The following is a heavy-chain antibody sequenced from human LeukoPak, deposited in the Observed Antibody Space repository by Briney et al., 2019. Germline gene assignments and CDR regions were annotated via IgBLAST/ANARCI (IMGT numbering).Heavy chain of an antibody. Sequence: PGGSLRLSCAASGFTFSTYSMNWVRQAPGKGLEWISYISTGSSTIYYADSVKGRFTISRDNAKNSLYLQMNSLSAEDTAVYYCARSYSSSSGTAWDYWGQGTLVTVSS. J-gene: IGHJ4*02. CDR3: ARSYSSSSGTAWDY. V-gene: IGHV3-48*04. D-gene: IGHD6-6*01. CDR2: ISTGSSTI. CDR1: GFTFSTYS.